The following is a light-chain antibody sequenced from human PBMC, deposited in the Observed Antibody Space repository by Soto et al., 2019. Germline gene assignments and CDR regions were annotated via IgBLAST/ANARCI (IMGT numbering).Light chain of an antibody. Sequence: QSVLTQPASVSGSPGQSITIACTGTSSDVGAHNYVSWYQQHPGKAPKLMIYGVSVRPSGVSSRFSGSKSGNTASLTISGLQAEDEADYYCSSYRSGSTLVFGGGTKLTVL. CDR3: SSYRSGSTLV. J-gene: IGLJ2*01. CDR2: GVS. CDR1: SSDVGAHNY. V-gene: IGLV2-14*03.